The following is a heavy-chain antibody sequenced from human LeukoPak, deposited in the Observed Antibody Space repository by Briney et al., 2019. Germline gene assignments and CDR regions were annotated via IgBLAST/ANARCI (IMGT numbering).Heavy chain of an antibody. V-gene: IGHV1-2*02. CDR3: ATLVFLGVYYDFWSGYSY. Sequence: ASVKVSCKASGYTFTGYYMHWVRQAPGQGLEWMGWINPNSGGTNYAQKFQGRVTMTRDTSISTAYMELSSLRSEDTAVYYCATLVFLGVYYDFWSGYSYWGQGTLVTVSS. CDR1: GYTFTGYY. J-gene: IGHJ4*02. D-gene: IGHD3-3*01. CDR2: INPNSGGT.